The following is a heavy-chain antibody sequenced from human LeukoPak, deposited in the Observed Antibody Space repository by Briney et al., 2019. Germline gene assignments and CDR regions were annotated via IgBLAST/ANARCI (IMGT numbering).Heavy chain of an antibody. Sequence: GGSLRLSCAASGFTFSSYAMHWVRQAPGKGLEWVAVISYDGSNKYCADSVKGRFTISRDNSKNTLYLQMNSLRAEDTAVYYCAREMGRPARGMEGIYFDYWGQGTLVTVSS. J-gene: IGHJ4*02. D-gene: IGHD6-6*01. CDR1: GFTFSSYA. CDR2: ISYDGSNK. V-gene: IGHV3-30-3*01. CDR3: AREMGRPARGMEGIYFDY.